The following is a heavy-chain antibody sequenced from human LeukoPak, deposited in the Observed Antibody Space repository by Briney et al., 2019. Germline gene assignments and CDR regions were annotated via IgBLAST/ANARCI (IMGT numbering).Heavy chain of an antibody. CDR3: ARGEAGDY. V-gene: IGHV3-21*01. CDR2: ISSSSSYI. J-gene: IGHJ4*02. Sequence: PGGSLRLSCAASGFTFSGYPIHWVRQAPGKGLEWVSSISSSSSYIYYADSVKGRFTISRDNAKNSLYLQMNSLRAEDTAVYYCARGEAGDYWGQGTLVTVSS. CDR1: GFTFSGYP.